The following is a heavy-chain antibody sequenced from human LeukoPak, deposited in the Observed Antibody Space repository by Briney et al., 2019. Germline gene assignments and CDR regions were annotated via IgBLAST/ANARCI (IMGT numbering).Heavy chain of an antibody. Sequence: SETLSLTCTVSGYSISSGYYWGWIRQPPGKGLEWIGSIYHSGSTYYNPSLKSRVTISVDTSKNQFSLKLTSVTAADTAVYYCARHPSGRMWLQQGGWFDPWGQGTLVTVSS. V-gene: IGHV4-38-2*02. CDR2: IYHSGST. J-gene: IGHJ5*02. D-gene: IGHD5-24*01. CDR3: ARHPSGRMWLQQGGWFDP. CDR1: GYSISSGYY.